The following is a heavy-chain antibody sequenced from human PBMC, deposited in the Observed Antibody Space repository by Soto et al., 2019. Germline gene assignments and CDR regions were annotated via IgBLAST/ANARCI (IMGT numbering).Heavy chain of an antibody. Sequence: GASVKVSCKASGYTFTSYDINWVRQATGQGLEWMGWMNPNSGNTGYAQKFQGRVTMTRNTSISTAYMELCSLKSEDTAVYYCARGPGDPDAFDIWGQGTMVTVSS. D-gene: IGHD4-17*01. CDR3: ARGPGDPDAFDI. CDR1: GYTFTSYD. J-gene: IGHJ3*02. V-gene: IGHV1-8*01. CDR2: MNPNSGNT.